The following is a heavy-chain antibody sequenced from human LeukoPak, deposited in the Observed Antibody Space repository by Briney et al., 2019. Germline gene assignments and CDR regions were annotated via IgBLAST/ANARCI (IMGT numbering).Heavy chain of an antibody. CDR2: IKEAGSET. J-gene: IGHJ4*02. Sequence: GGSPRLSCAASGFTFTTSWMDWVRQAPGKGLEWVANIKEAGSETHYLDSAKGRFTISRDNARSSLYLRMGSLRVEDTAIYYCSRPLNCWGQGTLVTVSS. V-gene: IGHV3-7*01. CDR1: GFTFTTSW. CDR3: SRPLNC.